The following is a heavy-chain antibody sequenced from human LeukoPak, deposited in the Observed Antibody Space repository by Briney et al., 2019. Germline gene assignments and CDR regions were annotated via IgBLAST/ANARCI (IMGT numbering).Heavy chain of an antibody. D-gene: IGHD3-10*01. CDR2: IYHTGST. CDR3: ARNYYGSGSSSDY. Sequence: SETLSLTCAVSGYSISSGYYWGWIRQPPGKGLEWIGDIYHTGSTYYNPSLKSRVTVSVYTSKNRFSLKLTSVTAADTAVYFCARNYYGSGSSSDYWGQGTLVTVSS. J-gene: IGHJ4*02. V-gene: IGHV4-38-2*01. CDR1: GYSISSGYY.